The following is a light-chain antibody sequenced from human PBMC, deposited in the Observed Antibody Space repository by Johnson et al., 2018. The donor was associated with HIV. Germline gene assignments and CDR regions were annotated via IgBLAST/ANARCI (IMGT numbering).Light chain of an antibody. V-gene: IGLV1-51*01. CDR1: SSNIGRNY. CDR3: GTWDSSLTSYV. Sequence: QSVLTQPPSVSAAPGQKVTISCSGSSSNIGRNYVSWYQQLPGTAPKLLIFYNNKRPSGIPGRFSGSKSGPSATLGITGLKTGDEADYYCGTWDSSLTSYVFVAGTKVTVL. J-gene: IGLJ1*01. CDR2: YNN.